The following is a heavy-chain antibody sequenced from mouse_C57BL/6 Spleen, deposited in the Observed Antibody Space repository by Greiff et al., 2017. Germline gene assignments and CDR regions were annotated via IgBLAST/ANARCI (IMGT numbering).Heavy chain of an antibody. J-gene: IGHJ4*01. CDR2: ISSGGSCT. Sequence: EVKLLESGGDLVKPGASLKLSCAASGFTFSSYGMSWVRQTPDKRLEWVATISSGGSCTYYPASVKGRFTISRDNAKNTLYLQMSSLTSEDTAMYYCARRGVYYGVDYAMDYWGQGTSVTVSS. V-gene: IGHV5-6*01. CDR3: ARRGVYYGVDYAMDY. CDR1: GFTFSSYG. D-gene: IGHD2-13*01.